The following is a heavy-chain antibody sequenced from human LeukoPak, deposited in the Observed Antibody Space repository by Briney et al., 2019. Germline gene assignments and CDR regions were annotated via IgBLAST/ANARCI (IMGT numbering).Heavy chain of an antibody. J-gene: IGHJ4*02. CDR1: GGSISSSSYY. V-gene: IGHV4-39*07. CDR3: ARGAGYSSGWYVPPLDY. D-gene: IGHD6-19*01. CDR2: IYYSGST. Sequence: PSETLSLTCTVSGGSISSSSYYWGWIRQPPGKGLEWIGSIYYSGSTYYNPSLKSRVTISVDTSKNQFSLKLSSVTAADTAVYYCARGAGYSSGWYVPPLDYWGQGTLVTVSS.